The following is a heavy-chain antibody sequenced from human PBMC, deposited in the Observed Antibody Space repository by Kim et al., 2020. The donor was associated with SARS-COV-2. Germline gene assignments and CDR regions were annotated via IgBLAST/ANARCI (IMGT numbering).Heavy chain of an antibody. Sequence: SVKVSCKASGGTFSSYAISWVRQAPGQGLEWMGGIIPIFGTANYAQKFQGRVTITADESTSTAYMELSSLRSEDTAVYYCARGSLRARYCSSTSCYGAWEWDYYYGMDVWGQGTTVTVSS. J-gene: IGHJ6*02. D-gene: IGHD2-2*01. CDR3: ARGSLRARYCSSTSCYGAWEWDYYYGMDV. CDR1: GGTFSSYA. CDR2: IIPIFGTA. V-gene: IGHV1-69*13.